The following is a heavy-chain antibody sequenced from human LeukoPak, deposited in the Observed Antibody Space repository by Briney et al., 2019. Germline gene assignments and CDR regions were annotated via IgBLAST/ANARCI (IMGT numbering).Heavy chain of an antibody. CDR1: GGSISSSY. CDR2: IYYSGST. CDR3: ARELVRERGNNWFDP. V-gene: IGHV4-59*01. Sequence: SDTLSLTCTVAGGSISSSYWSWIRQPPGKGLEWIGYIYYSGSTNYNPSLKSRVTISVDTSKNQFSLKLSSVTAADTAVYYCARELVRERGNNWFDPWGQGTLVTVSS. J-gene: IGHJ5*02. D-gene: IGHD2/OR15-2a*01.